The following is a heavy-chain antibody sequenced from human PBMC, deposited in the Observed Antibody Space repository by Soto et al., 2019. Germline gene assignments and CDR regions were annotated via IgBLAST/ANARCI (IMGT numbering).Heavy chain of an antibody. V-gene: IGHV3-53*01. J-gene: IGHJ3*02. CDR2: IYSGGST. Sequence: PGGSLRLSCAASGFTVSSNYMSWVRQDRGKGLEWVSVIYSGGSTYYAASVKGRFTISRDNSKNTLYLQMNSLRAEYSGVYYCARVRTTDDAFDIWGQGTMVTVSS. CDR1: GFTVSSNY. D-gene: IGHD4-17*01. CDR3: ARVRTTDDAFDI.